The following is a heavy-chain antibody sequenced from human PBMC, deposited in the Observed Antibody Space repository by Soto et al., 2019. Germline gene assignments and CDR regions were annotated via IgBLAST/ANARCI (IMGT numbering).Heavy chain of an antibody. Sequence: GGSLRLSCAASGFTFSSYSMHWVRQAPGKGLEWVAVILYDGSKQYYADSVKGRFTISRDNSNNTLYLQFNSLRPEDTAVYSCARNLYCAGYETLDYWGQGTLVTVSS. CDR1: GFTFSSYS. CDR2: ILYDGSKQ. J-gene: IGHJ4*02. V-gene: IGHV3-30-3*01. D-gene: IGHD2-21*01. CDR3: ARNLYCAGYETLDY.